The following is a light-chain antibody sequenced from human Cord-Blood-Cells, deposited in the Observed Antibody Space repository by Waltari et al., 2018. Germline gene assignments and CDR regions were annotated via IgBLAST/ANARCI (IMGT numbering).Light chain of an antibody. CDR2: GAS. V-gene: IGKV3-20*01. CDR3: QLCVRSLWT. CDR1: PGVSSSY. Sequence: ETVLTQSPGTLLLSPGERATLSCRASPGVSSSYLAWYQQKPGQAPRPLSYGASSTATGIPVRVSGGGSGTDSAVTISRLEHEDFAVCCYQLCVRSLWTGGQGTEVGIK. J-gene: IGKJ1*01.